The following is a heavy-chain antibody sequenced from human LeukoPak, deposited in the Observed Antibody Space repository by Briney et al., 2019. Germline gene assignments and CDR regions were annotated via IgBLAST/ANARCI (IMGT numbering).Heavy chain of an antibody. CDR2: ISSSGDTT. CDR1: GFTFSSYW. J-gene: IGHJ4*02. CDR3: AKGRGILSPDY. Sequence: GGSLRLSCAASGFTFSSYWMTWVRQAPGKGLEWVSAISSSGDTTYYADSVKGRFTISRDNSKNTLYLQMNFLRAEDTAVYYCAKGRGILSPDYWGQGTLVTVSS. D-gene: IGHD2-15*01. V-gene: IGHV3-23*01.